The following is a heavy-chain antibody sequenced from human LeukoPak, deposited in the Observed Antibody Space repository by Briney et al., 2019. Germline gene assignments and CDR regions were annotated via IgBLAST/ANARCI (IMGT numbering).Heavy chain of an antibody. V-gene: IGHV3-20*04. CDR3: AKDLGGSATTV. J-gene: IGHJ4*02. CDR2: ISWSGDRM. CDR1: GFTFSDYY. Sequence: GGSLRLSCAASGFTFSDYYMSWIRQAPGKGLEWVSSISWSGDRMGYADAVKGRFIISRDNAKNSLFLQMNSLRVEDTALYYCAKDLGGSATTVWGQETLVTVSS. D-gene: IGHD2-2*01.